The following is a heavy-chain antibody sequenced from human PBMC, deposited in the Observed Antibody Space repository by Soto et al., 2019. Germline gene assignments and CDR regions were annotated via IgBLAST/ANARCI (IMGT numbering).Heavy chain of an antibody. D-gene: IGHD5-18*01. Sequence: PGVSLRLSCGASGFTFDNYAISWIRNTPGDWLKWVSSISGSGGSTYSADSVKVRFTISRDNSNNTLYLQMNILRVEDTAVYYCAKVGFPYSYGYLLYYWGQGTLVTVSS. CDR1: GFTFDNYA. J-gene: IGHJ4*02. CDR2: ISGSGGST. V-gene: IGHV3-23*01. CDR3: AKVGFPYSYGYLLYY.